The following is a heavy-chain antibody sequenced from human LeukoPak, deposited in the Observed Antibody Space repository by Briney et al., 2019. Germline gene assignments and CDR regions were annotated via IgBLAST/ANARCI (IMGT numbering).Heavy chain of an antibody. CDR3: ARGLDLEGLDY. D-gene: IGHD1-1*01. Sequence: SETLPLTCAVYGGSFTDYNWTWLRQSPEKGLEWIGEINDSGTTHYNPSLKSRVTISVDTAKHQFSLRMRSLTAADTAVYYCARGLDLEGLDYWGQGTLVTVSS. CDR2: INDSGTT. J-gene: IGHJ4*02. V-gene: IGHV4-34*01. CDR1: GGSFTDYN.